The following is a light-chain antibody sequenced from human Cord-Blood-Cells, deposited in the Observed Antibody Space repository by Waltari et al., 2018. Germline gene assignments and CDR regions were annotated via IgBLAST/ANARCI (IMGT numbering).Light chain of an antibody. CDR3: CSYAGSYTFYV. Sequence: QSALTQPRSVSGSPGQSVTLPCTGTSSDVGGYNYVPWYQQHPGKAPKLMIYDVSKRPSGVPDRFSGSKSGNTASLTISGLQAEDEADYYCCSYAGSYTFYVFGTGTKVTVL. J-gene: IGLJ1*01. V-gene: IGLV2-11*01. CDR1: SSDVGGYNY. CDR2: DVS.